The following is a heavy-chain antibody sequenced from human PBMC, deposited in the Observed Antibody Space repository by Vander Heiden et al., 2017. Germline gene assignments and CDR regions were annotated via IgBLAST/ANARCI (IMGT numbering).Heavy chain of an antibody. CDR2: IYHSGST. CDR1: GGSLSSSNW. J-gene: IGHJ5*02. CDR3: ARAPRVAVAGRNNWFDP. Sequence: QVQLQASGPGLVKPSGTLSLTCAVSGGSLSSSNWWSWGRQPPGKGLEWIGEIYHSGSTNYNPSLKSRVTISVDKSKNQFSLKLSSVTAADTAVYYCARAPRVAVAGRNNWFDPWGQGTLVTVSS. V-gene: IGHV4-4*02. D-gene: IGHD6-19*01.